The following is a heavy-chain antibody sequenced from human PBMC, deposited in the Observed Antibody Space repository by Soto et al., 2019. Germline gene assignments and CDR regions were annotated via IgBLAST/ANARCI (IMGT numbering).Heavy chain of an antibody. V-gene: IGHV3-15*01. CDR3: TTDLGLLKRWLQPPFDY. D-gene: IGHD5-12*01. CDR2: IKSKTDGGTT. J-gene: IGHJ4*02. Sequence: GSLRLSCAASGFTFSNAWMSWVRQAPGKGLEWVGRIKSKTDGGTTDYAAPVKGRFTISRDDSKNTLYLQMNSLKTEDTAVYYCTTDLGLLKRWLQPPFDYWGQGTLVTVAS. CDR1: GFTFSNAW.